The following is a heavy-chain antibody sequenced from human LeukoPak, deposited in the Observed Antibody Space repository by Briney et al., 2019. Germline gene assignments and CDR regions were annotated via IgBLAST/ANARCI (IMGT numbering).Heavy chain of an antibody. V-gene: IGHV4-39*07. CDR1: GGSISSSSYY. D-gene: IGHD3-22*01. CDR2: IYYSGST. CDR3: ARDTLNYYYDSSGLDY. J-gene: IGHJ4*02. Sequence: SETLSLTCTVSGGSISSSSYYWGWIRQPPGKGLEWIGSIYYSGSTYYNPSLKSRVTISVDTSKNQFSLKLSSVTAADTAVYYCARDTLNYYYDSSGLDYWGQGTLVTVSS.